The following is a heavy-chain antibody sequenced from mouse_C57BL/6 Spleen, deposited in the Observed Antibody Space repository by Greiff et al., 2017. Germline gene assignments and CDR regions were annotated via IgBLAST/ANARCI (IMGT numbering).Heavy chain of an antibody. Sequence: VQLKQSGGGLVKPGGSLKLSCAASGFTFSDYGMHWVRQAPEKGLEWVAHISSGSSTIYYADTVKGRFTISRDNAKNTLFLQMTSLRSEDTAMYYCAGLVPPFAYWGQGTLVTVSA. V-gene: IGHV5-17*01. CDR1: GFTFSDYG. CDR3: AGLVPPFAY. J-gene: IGHJ3*01. CDR2: ISSGSSTI. D-gene: IGHD2-10*02.